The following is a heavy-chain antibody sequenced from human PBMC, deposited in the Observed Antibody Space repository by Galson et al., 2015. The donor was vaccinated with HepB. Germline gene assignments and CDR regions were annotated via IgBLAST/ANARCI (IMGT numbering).Heavy chain of an antibody. CDR1: GFTFSSYA. V-gene: IGHV3-30*04. CDR3: ARALRGPSLRFLEWSNWFDP. J-gene: IGHJ5*02. D-gene: IGHD3-3*01. Sequence: SLRLSCAASGFTFSSYAMHWVRQAPGKGLEWVAVISYDGSNKYYADSVKGRFSISRDNSKNTLYLQMNSLGAEDTAVYYCARALRGPSLRFLEWSNWFDPWGQGTLVTVSS. CDR2: ISYDGSNK.